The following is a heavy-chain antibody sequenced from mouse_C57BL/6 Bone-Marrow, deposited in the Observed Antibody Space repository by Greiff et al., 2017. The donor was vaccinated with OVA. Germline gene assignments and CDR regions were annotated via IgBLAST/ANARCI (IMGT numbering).Heavy chain of an antibody. Sequence: VQLQQSGAELVKPGASVKMSCKASGYTFTTYPIEWMKQNHGKSLEWIGNFHPYNDDTKYNEKFKGKATLTVEKSSSTVYLELSRLTSDDSAVYYCARGGYYYGSSYWYFDVWGTGTTVTVSS. CDR2: FHPYNDDT. CDR1: GYTFTTYP. D-gene: IGHD1-1*01. CDR3: ARGGYYYGSSYWYFDV. J-gene: IGHJ1*03. V-gene: IGHV1-47*01.